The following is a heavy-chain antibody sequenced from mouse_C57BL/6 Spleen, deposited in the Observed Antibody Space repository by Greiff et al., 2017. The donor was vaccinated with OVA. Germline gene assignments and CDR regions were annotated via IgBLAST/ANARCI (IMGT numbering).Heavy chain of an antibody. J-gene: IGHJ4*01. CDR2: IYPSDSDT. D-gene: IGHD6-5*01. CDR3: AIAPYPGEYYAMDY. Sequence: VQLQQPGAELVKPGASVKVSCKASGYTFTSYWMHWVKQRPGQGLEWIGRIYPSDSDTNYNQKFKGKATLTADKSSSTAYMQLSSLTSEDSAVEDCAIAPYPGEYYAMDYWGQGTSVTVSS. V-gene: IGHV1-74*01. CDR1: GYTFTSYW.